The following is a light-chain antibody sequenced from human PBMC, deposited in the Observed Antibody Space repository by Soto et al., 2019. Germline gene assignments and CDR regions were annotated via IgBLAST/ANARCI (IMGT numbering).Light chain of an antibody. CDR2: KAS. Sequence: DIEMTQSPSTLSASVGDRVTITCRASQSISSWLAWYQKKTGKAPKPLIYKASTLKSGVPSRLSGSAYGADLTISIARLEHEDFETYYCQQYDSYTITFGQGTRLEIK. J-gene: IGKJ5*01. CDR3: QQYDSYTIT. V-gene: IGKV1-5*03. CDR1: QSISSW.